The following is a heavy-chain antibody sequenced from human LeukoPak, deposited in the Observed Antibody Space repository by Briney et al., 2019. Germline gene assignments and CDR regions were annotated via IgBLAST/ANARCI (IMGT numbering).Heavy chain of an antibody. Sequence: ASVKVSCKASRYTFTSHDVNWVRQATGRGLEWMGWMNPENGNAGYAQKFQGRITITRNATISIAYMELSGLRSEDTAVYYCARVKRGYCTGGRCYSGNWFDPWGQGTLVTVSS. CDR3: ARVKRGYCTGGRCYSGNWFDP. V-gene: IGHV1-8*03. CDR1: RYTFTSHD. D-gene: IGHD2-15*01. CDR2: MNPENGNA. J-gene: IGHJ5*02.